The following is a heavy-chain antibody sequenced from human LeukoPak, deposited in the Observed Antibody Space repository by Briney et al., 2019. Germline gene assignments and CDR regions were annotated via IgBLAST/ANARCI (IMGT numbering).Heavy chain of an antibody. Sequence: ASVKVSCKVPGYTLTKLSMHWVRQAPGKGLEWMGGFDPEDGETIYAQKFQGRLTMTEDASTDTAYMELSSLRSEDTAVYYCATPGYCSGGSCYPWGQGTLVTVSS. J-gene: IGHJ5*02. D-gene: IGHD2-15*01. CDR2: FDPEDGET. V-gene: IGHV1-24*01. CDR3: ATPGYCSGGSCYP. CDR1: GYTLTKLS.